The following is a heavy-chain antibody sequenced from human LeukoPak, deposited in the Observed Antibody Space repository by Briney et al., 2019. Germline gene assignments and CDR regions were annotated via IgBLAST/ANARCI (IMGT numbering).Heavy chain of an antibody. V-gene: IGHV3-49*03. Sequence: GGSLRLSCTGSGFIFGDYAMSWFRQAPGKGLEWVGFIRSRGFGGTGEYAAAVRGRFIISRDDSKNIAYLQMQSLKIEDTAVYYCARDLYDSHGYYFGHWGHGTLVTVSS. D-gene: IGHD3-22*01. CDR2: IRSRGFGGTG. J-gene: IGHJ4*01. CDR3: ARDLYDSHGYYFGH. CDR1: GFIFGDYA.